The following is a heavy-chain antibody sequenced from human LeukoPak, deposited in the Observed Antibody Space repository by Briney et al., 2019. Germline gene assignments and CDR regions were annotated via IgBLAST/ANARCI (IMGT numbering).Heavy chain of an antibody. CDR1: GFTFSSYG. CDR3: AKAALSDYYDSSGYPYDYYMDV. Sequence: GRSLRLSCAASGFTFSSYGMHWVRQAPGKGLEWVAVISYDGSNKYYADSVKGRFTISRDNSKNTLYLQMNSLRAEDTAVYYCAKAALSDYYDSSGYPYDYYMDVWGKGTTVTVSS. CDR2: ISYDGSNK. J-gene: IGHJ6*03. D-gene: IGHD3-22*01. V-gene: IGHV3-30*18.